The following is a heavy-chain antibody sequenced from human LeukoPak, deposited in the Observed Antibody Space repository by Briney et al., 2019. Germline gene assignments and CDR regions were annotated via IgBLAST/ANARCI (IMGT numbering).Heavy chain of an antibody. D-gene: IGHD2-8*01. V-gene: IGHV1-69*01. CDR3: TRTVLDCKNGVCYDY. J-gene: IGHJ4*02. Sequence: ASVKVSCKASGGTFSSYAISWVRQAPGQGLERMGGIIPIFGTANYAQKFQGRVTITADESTSTAYMELRSLRSDDTAVYYCTRTVLDCKNGVCYDYWGQGTLVTVSS. CDR2: IIPIFGTA. CDR1: GGTFSSYA.